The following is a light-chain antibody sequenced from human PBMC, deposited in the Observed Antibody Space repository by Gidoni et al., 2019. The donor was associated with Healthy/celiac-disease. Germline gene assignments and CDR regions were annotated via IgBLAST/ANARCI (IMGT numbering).Light chain of an antibody. J-gene: IGKJ1*01. CDR2: WAS. CDR3: QQYYSTPVT. V-gene: IGKV4-1*01. Sequence: DIVMTQSLDPLAVSLGERATINCKSSQSVLYSSNNKNYLAWYQQKPGQPPKLLIYWASTRESGVPDRFSGSGSGTDFTLTISSLQAEDVAVYYCQQYYSTPVTFGQGTKVEIK. CDR1: QSVLYSSNNKNY.